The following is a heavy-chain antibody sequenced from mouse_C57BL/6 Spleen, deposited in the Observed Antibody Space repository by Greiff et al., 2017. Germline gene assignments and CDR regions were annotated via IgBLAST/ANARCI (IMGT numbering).Heavy chain of an antibody. Sequence: QVQLQQPGAELVKPGASVKMSCKASGYTFTSYWITWVKQRPGQGLEWIGDIDPGSGSTNYNEKFKSKATLTVDTSSSTAYMQLSSLTSEDSAVYYCARSGRGNYDYDSWFAYWGQGTLVTVSA. CDR2: IDPGSGST. J-gene: IGHJ3*01. D-gene: IGHD2-4*01. CDR1: GYTFTSYW. V-gene: IGHV1-55*01. CDR3: ARSGRGNYDYDSWFAY.